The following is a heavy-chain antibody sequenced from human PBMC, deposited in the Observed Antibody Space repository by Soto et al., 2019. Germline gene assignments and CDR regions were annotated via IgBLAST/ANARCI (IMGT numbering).Heavy chain of an antibody. V-gene: IGHV5-51*01. Sequence: GESLKISCKGSGYSFTTNWIGWVRQMPGKGLEWMGVIYPGDSDTRYSPSFQGQVAISADKSINTAYPQWSSLKASDTAMYYCARHSGVAEDGTDWGQGTLVTVSS. CDR1: GYSFTTNW. J-gene: IGHJ1*01. CDR3: ARHSGVAEDGTD. CDR2: IYPGDSDT. D-gene: IGHD6-13*01.